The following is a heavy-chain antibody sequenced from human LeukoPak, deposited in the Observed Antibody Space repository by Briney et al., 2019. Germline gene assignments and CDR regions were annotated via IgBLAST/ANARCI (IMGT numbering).Heavy chain of an antibody. CDR2: MYYSGRT. Sequence: SETLSLTCTVSGASVSSGSYHWSWIRQAPGKGLEWIGYMYYSGRTNYNPTLKSRVTISVDTSKNQFSLKLSSVTAADAAVYYCASLPSGLDAFDIWGQGTMVTVSS. CDR1: GASVSSGSYH. D-gene: IGHD2-15*01. V-gene: IGHV4-61*01. CDR3: ASLPSGLDAFDI. J-gene: IGHJ3*02.